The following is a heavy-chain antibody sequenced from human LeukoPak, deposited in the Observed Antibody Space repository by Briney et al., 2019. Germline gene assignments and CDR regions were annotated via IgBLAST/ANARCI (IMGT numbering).Heavy chain of an antibody. D-gene: IGHD3-22*01. J-gene: IGHJ5*02. V-gene: IGHV3-74*01. CDR2: MNSDGSST. Sequence: PGGSLRLFCAASGFTFSSYWMHCVRQAPGKGLVSVSRMNSDGSSTSYADSVKGRFTISRDNAKNTLYLQMNSLRAEDTAVYYCARDPNTYYYDSSGYLTWGQGTLVTVSS. CDR3: ARDPNTYYYDSSGYLT. CDR1: GFTFSSYW.